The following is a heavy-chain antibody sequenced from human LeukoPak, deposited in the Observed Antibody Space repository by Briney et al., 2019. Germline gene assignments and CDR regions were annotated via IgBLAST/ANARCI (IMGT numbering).Heavy chain of an antibody. CDR3: ARTDYGDYVGAFDI. CDR1: GFTFSSYW. J-gene: IGHJ3*02. CDR2: IKQDGSEK. D-gene: IGHD4-17*01. Sequence: GGSLRLSCAASGFTFSSYWMSWVRQAPGKGLEWVAHIKQDGSEKYYVDSVKGRFTISRDNAKNSLYLQMNSLRAEDTAVYYCARTDYGDYVGAFDIWGQGTMVTVSS. V-gene: IGHV3-7*01.